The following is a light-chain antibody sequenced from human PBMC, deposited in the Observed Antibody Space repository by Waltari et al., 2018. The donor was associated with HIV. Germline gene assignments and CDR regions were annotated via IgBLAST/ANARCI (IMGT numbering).Light chain of an antibody. CDR1: NIATRS. CDR2: DDD. Sequence: SYELTQTPSVSVAPGETANITCGGNNIATRSVHGYQQQPDQAPVLVIYDDDDRPSGIPERLSGSNSGNTATLTINRVEDGDEADYYCQLWDSNSDHRVFGGGTKLTVL. V-gene: IGLV3-21*01. CDR3: QLWDSNSDHRV. J-gene: IGLJ3*02.